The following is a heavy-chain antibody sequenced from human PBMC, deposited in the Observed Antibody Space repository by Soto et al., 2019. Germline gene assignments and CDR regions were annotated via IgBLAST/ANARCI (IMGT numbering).Heavy chain of an antibody. CDR3: ARGPYYYGSGSYGPAIGWFDP. V-gene: IGHV1-8*01. CDR1: GYTFTSYD. Sequence: ASVKVSCKASGYTFTSYDINWVRQATGQGLEWMGWMNPNSGNTGYAQKFQGRVTMTRNTSISTAYMELSSLRSEDTAVYYCARGPYYYGSGSYGPAIGWFDPWGQGTLVTVSS. D-gene: IGHD3-10*01. CDR2: MNPNSGNT. J-gene: IGHJ5*02.